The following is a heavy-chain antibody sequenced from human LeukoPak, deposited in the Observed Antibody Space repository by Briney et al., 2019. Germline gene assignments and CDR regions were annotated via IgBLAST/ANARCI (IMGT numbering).Heavy chain of an antibody. CDR3: ARHLDYGDYPAMYYFDY. J-gene: IGHJ4*02. D-gene: IGHD4-17*01. V-gene: IGHV4-39*01. CDR2: IYYSGST. CDR1: GGSISSSSYY. Sequence: PSETLSLTCTVSGGSISSSSYYWGSIRQPPGKGLEWIGSIYYSGSTYYNPSLKSRVTISVDASKNQFSLKLSSVTAADTAVYYCARHLDYGDYPAMYYFDYWGQGTLVTVSS.